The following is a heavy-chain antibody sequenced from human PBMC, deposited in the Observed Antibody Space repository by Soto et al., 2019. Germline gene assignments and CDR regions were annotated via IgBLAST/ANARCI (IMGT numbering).Heavy chain of an antibody. CDR2: ISYDGSNK. Sequence: QVQLVESGGGVVQPGRSLRLSCAASGFTFSSYGMHWVRQAPGKGLEWVAVISYDGSNKYYADSVEGRFTISRDNSKNRLYLQRSSLRAEDTAVYYCAKELRRIVVVAAAPYYYGMDVWGQGTTVTVSS. J-gene: IGHJ6*02. CDR3: AKELRRIVVVAAAPYYYGMDV. D-gene: IGHD2-2*01. CDR1: GFTFSSYG. V-gene: IGHV3-30*18.